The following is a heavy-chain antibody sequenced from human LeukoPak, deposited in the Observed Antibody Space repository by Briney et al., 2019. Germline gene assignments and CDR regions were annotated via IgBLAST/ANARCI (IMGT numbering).Heavy chain of an antibody. D-gene: IGHD6-6*01. CDR1: GYSFSNYW. V-gene: IGHV5-51*01. Sequence: KDGESLKISCKGSGYSFSNYWIGWVRQMPGKGLEWMGIIYPGDSDTRYSPSFQGQVTISVDKSISTAYLQWSSLKASDTAMYYCARSEFAGSSPEDWGQGTLVTVSS. CDR2: IYPGDSDT. J-gene: IGHJ4*02. CDR3: ARSEFAGSSPED.